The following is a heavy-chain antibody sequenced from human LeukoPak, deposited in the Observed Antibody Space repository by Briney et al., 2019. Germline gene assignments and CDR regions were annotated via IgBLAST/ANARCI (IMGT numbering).Heavy chain of an antibody. CDR3: ARDRGYSYGYDAFAI. J-gene: IGHJ3*02. V-gene: IGHV4-59*01. CDR1: GGSISSYY. Sequence: KPSETLSLTCTVSGGSISSYYLSWIRQPPGKGLEWIGYIYYSGSTNYNPSLKSRVTISVDTSKNQFSLKLSSVTAADTAVYYCARDRGYSYGYDAFAIWGQGTMVTVSS. D-gene: IGHD5-18*01. CDR2: IYYSGST.